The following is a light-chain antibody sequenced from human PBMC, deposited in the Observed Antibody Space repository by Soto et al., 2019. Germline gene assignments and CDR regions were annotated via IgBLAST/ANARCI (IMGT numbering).Light chain of an antibody. CDR3: QQFGSSPLYT. CDR1: QSVSSTY. Sequence: EIVLTQSPGTLSLSPGERVTLSCRASQSVSSTYLAWYQQKPGQAPRLLIYGASSRATGIPDRFSGSGSGTXXXXXXXXXXPEDFAVYYCQQFGSSPLYTFGQGTKLEIK. CDR2: GAS. J-gene: IGKJ2*01. V-gene: IGKV3-20*01.